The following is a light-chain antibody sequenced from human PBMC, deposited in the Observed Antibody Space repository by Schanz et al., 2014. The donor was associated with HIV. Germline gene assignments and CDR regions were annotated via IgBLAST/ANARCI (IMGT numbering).Light chain of an antibody. Sequence: QSALTQPASVSGSPGQSITISCTGTSSDVGGYNYVSWYQQHPGKAPKLMIYEVSKRPSGVSNRFSGSKSGNTASLTISGLQAEDEAEYFCTLSSTNTCVFGGGTKLTVL. CDR3: TLSSTNTCV. V-gene: IGLV2-14*01. J-gene: IGLJ3*02. CDR2: EVS. CDR1: SSDVGGYNY.